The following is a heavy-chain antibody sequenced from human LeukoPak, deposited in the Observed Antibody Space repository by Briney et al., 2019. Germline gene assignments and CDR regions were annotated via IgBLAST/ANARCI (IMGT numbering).Heavy chain of an antibody. J-gene: IGHJ4*02. D-gene: IGHD3-3*01. Sequence: SETLSLTCTVSGGSISSSSYYWGWIRQPPGKGLEWIGSIYYSGSTYCNPSLKSRVTISVDTSKNQFSLKLSSVTAADTAVYYCARHRYPTIWSGEPYFDYWGQGTLVTVSS. CDR2: IYYSGST. V-gene: IGHV4-39*01. CDR1: GGSISSSSYY. CDR3: ARHRYPTIWSGEPYFDY.